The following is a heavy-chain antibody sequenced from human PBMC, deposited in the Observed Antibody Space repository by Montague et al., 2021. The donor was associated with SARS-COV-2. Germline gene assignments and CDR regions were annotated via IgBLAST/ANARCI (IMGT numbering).Heavy chain of an antibody. CDR3: ARTYYGGPSFDD. D-gene: IGHD4-23*01. CDR1: GFSLSTSGMC. CDR2: IYWDDDK. J-gene: IGHJ4*02. Sequence: PALVKPTQTLTLTCTFSGFSLSTSGMCVSWIRQPPGKALEWLALIYWDDDKYYSTSLKTRFTISKDTTKNQVVLTMTNMDPVDTATYYCARTYYGGPSFDDWGQGTLVTVSS. V-gene: IGHV2-70*01.